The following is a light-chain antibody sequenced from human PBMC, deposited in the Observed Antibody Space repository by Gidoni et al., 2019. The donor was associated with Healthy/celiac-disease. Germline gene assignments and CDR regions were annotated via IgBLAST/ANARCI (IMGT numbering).Light chain of an antibody. CDR1: QSLLHSNGYNY. CDR3: MQALQTPRT. J-gene: IGKJ1*01. CDR2: LGS. Sequence: DIVMTQSPLSLPVTPGAPASISCRSSQSLLHSNGYNYLDWYLQKPGQSPQLLIYLGSNRASGVPDRFSGSGSGTDFTLKLSRVEAEDVGVYYCMQALQTPRTFGQGTKVEIK. V-gene: IGKV2-28*01.